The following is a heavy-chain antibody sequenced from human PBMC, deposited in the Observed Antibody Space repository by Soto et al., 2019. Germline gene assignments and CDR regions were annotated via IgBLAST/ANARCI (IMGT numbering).Heavy chain of an antibody. D-gene: IGHD3-16*01. CDR1: GDSISSGDYY. CDR3: ARHKGGYYSGVDV. CDR2: IYYSGTT. J-gene: IGHJ6*02. Sequence: PSETLSLTCTVSGDSISSGDYYWSWVRQSPGKGLEWIGYIYYSGTTYYNPSLKTRLTMSVDTSKNQFSLKLSSVTAADTAIYYCARHKGGYYSGVDVWGQGTTVTVSS. V-gene: IGHV4-39*01.